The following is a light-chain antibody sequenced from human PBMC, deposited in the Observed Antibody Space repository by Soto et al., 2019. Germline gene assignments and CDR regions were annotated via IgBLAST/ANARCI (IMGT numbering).Light chain of an antibody. CDR3: GTWDNSVYAYV. Sequence: QSVLTKAPSVYAAPGQKVTISCSGSSSNIGDNYVSWYQQLPGTAPKLLIYENNKRPSGIPDRFSGSKSGTSATLGITGLQTGDEAEYYCGTWDNSVYAYVFGPGTKVTVL. J-gene: IGLJ1*01. V-gene: IGLV1-51*02. CDR1: SSNIGDNY. CDR2: ENN.